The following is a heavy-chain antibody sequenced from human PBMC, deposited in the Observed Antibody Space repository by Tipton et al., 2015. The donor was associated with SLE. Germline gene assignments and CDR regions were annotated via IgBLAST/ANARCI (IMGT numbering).Heavy chain of an antibody. CDR3: ARTATTGAVCWYFDL. D-gene: IGHD2-8*02. Sequence: LRLSCTVSGGSISNYYWSWIRQPPGKGLYWIGYIYYSGSTNYNPSLKSRVTISVDTSKNQFSLKLSSVTAADTALYYCARTATTGAVCWYFDLWGRGTLGTVSS. V-gene: IGHV4-59*01. CDR2: IYYSGST. J-gene: IGHJ2*01. CDR1: GGSISNYY.